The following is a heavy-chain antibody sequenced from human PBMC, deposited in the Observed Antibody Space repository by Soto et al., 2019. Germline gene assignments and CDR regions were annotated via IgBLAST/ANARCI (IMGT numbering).Heavy chain of an antibody. J-gene: IGHJ5*02. D-gene: IGHD3-22*01. CDR3: ARKDKSGYFNWFDP. Sequence: PGESLKISCRTSGYRFTSYWIAWVRQMPGKGLEWMGIIFPSDSDTRYSPSFQGQVTISADRSTSTVFLQWASLKASHTAVYFCARKDKSGYFNWFDPWGQGTLVTVS. CDR2: IFPSDSDT. CDR1: GYRFTSYW. V-gene: IGHV5-51*01.